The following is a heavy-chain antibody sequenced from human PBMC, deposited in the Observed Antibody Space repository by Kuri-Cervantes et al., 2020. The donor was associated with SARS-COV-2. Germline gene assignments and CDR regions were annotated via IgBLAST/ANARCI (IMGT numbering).Heavy chain of an antibody. Sequence: GESLKISCAASGFTFSSYAMSWVRQAPGKGLEWVSLITGSGDNTYYADSVRGRFTISRDSSRNTLYLQMNSLRTEDTAVYYCAKGGPMVRGEIRNNWFDPWGQGTLVTVSS. CDR3: AKGGPMVRGEIRNNWFDP. J-gene: IGHJ5*02. D-gene: IGHD3-10*01. V-gene: IGHV3-23*01. CDR1: GFTFSSYA. CDR2: ITGSGDNT.